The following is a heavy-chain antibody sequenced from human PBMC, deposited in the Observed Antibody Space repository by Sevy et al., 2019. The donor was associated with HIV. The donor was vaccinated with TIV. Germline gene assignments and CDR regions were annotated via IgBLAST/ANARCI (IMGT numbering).Heavy chain of an antibody. Sequence: SETLSLTCSVSAVSLSNGAYYWGWIRQHPEKGLEWIGYTYYNGNTYYNPSLKSRATISADTSKNHFSLRLSSVTAADTAVYYCSRASLSFFYLDVWGKGTAVTVSS. V-gene: IGHV4-31*03. CDR3: SRASLSFFYLDV. CDR1: AVSLSNGAYY. J-gene: IGHJ6*03. CDR2: TYYNGNT.